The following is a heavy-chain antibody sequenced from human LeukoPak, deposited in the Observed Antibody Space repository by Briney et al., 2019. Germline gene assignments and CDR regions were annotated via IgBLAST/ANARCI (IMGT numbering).Heavy chain of an antibody. J-gene: IGHJ4*02. CDR2: ISSSSYI. D-gene: IGHD6-19*01. V-gene: IGHV3-21*01. Sequence: GGSLRLSRAASGFTFSSYSMNWVRQAPGKGLEWVSSISSSSYIYYADSVKGRFTISRDNAKNSLYLQMNSLRAEDTAVYYCPVYAYSSGWSYWGQGTLVTVSS. CDR1: GFTFSSYS. CDR3: PVYAYSSGWSY.